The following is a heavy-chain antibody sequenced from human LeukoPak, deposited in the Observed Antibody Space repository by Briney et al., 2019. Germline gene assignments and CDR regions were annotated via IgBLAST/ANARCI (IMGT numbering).Heavy chain of an antibody. J-gene: IGHJ4*02. CDR3: ARGGGVAGTPYNPYDY. CDR1: GGSFSGYY. D-gene: IGHD6-19*01. CDR2: IYYSGST. Sequence: QSSETLSLTCAVYGGSFSGYYWSWIRQPPGKGLEWIGYIYYSGSTNYNPSLKSRVTISVDTSKNQFSLKLSSVTAADTAVYYCARGGGVAGTPYNPYDYWGQGTLVTVSS. V-gene: IGHV4-59*01.